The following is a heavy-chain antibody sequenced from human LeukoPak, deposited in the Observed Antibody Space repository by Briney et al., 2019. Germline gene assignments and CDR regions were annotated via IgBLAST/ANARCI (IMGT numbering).Heavy chain of an antibody. V-gene: IGHV4-4*07. CDR2: IYTSGST. CDR1: GGSISSYY. J-gene: IGHJ6*02. D-gene: IGHD2-15*01. Sequence: SETLSLTCTVSGGSISSYYWSWIRQPAGKGLEWIGRIYTSGSTNYNPSLQSRVTMSVDTSKSQFSLKLSSVTAADTAVYYCARESTDIVVVVAATPHYYGMDVWGQGTTVTVSS. CDR3: ARESTDIVVVVAATPHYYGMDV.